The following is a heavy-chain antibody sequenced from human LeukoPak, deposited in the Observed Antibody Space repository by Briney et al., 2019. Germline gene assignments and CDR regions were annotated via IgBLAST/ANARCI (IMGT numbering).Heavy chain of an antibody. Sequence: ASVKVSCEASGYTFTGYYMHWVRQAPGRGLEWMGILNPSGGSTSYAQKFQGRVTMTRDTSTSTVYMELSSLRSEDTAVYYCARDRYSSSWYFSYYYYGMDVWGQGTTVTVSS. CDR3: ARDRYSSSWYFSYYYYGMDV. CDR2: LNPSGGST. D-gene: IGHD6-13*01. V-gene: IGHV1-46*01. CDR1: GYTFTGYY. J-gene: IGHJ6*02.